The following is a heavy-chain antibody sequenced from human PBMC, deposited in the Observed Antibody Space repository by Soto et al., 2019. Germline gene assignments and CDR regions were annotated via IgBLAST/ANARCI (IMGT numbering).Heavy chain of an antibody. Sequence: QVQLVESGGGVVQPGRSLRLSCAASGFTFSSYGMHWVRQAPGKGLEWVAVIWYDGSNKYYADSVKGRFTISRDNSKNTQYLQMNSLRAEDTAVYYCARDESNGLPRGYWGQGTLVTVSS. J-gene: IGHJ4*02. CDR1: GFTFSSYG. CDR3: ARDESNGLPRGY. V-gene: IGHV3-33*01. CDR2: IWYDGSNK. D-gene: IGHD3-10*01.